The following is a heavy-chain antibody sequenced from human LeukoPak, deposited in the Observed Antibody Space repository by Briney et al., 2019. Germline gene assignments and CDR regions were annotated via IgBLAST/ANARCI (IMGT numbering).Heavy chain of an antibody. CDR1: GASISSYY. J-gene: IGHJ5*02. Sequence: SETLSLTCTVSGASISSYYWSWIRQPPGKGLEWIGYISYSGRTNFNPSLKSRDPISVNTSKNQFSLKLSSVTAADTAVYYCAREGTAGTNLNWFDPWGQGTLVTVSS. CDR2: ISYSGRT. D-gene: IGHD1-1*01. V-gene: IGHV4-59*01. CDR3: AREGTAGTNLNWFDP.